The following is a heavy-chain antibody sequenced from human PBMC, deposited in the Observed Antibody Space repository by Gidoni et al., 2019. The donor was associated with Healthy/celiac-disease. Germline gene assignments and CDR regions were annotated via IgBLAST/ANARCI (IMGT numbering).Heavy chain of an antibody. CDR3: AKAESYEPTYYYYGMDV. Sequence: EVQLVESGGGLVQPGGSLRLSCAASGFTFSSYAMSWVRQAPGKGLEWVSAISGSGGSTYYADSVKGRFTISRDNSKNTLYLQMNSLRAEDTAVYYCAKAESYEPTYYYYGMDVWGQGTTVTVSS. J-gene: IGHJ6*02. CDR2: ISGSGGST. CDR1: GFTFSSYA. D-gene: IGHD5-12*01. V-gene: IGHV3-23*04.